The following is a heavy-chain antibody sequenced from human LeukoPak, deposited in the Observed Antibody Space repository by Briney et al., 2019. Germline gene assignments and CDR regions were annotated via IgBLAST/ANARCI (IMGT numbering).Heavy chain of an antibody. CDR1: GYTFTGYY. D-gene: IGHD2-2*01. CDR3: ARGDCSSTSCRDNWFDP. Sequence: ASVKVSCKASGYTFTGYYMHWVRQAPGQGLEWMGWINPNSGGTNYAQKFQGRVTMTRDTSISTAYMELSRLRSDDTAVYCCARGDCSSTSCRDNWFDPWGQGTLVTVSS. J-gene: IGHJ5*02. CDR2: INPNSGGT. V-gene: IGHV1-2*02.